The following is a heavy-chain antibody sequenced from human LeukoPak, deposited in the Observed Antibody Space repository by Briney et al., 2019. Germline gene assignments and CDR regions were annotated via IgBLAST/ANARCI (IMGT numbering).Heavy chain of an antibody. Sequence: GGSLRLSCAASGFTFSSYGMHWVRQAPGKGLEWVAFIRYDGSNKHYADSVKGRFTISRDNSKNTLYLQMNSLRADDTAVYYCAKDSGSSGINAFDYWGQGTLVTVSS. CDR2: IRYDGSNK. V-gene: IGHV3-30*02. J-gene: IGHJ4*02. D-gene: IGHD6-19*01. CDR3: AKDSGSSGINAFDY. CDR1: GFTFSSYG.